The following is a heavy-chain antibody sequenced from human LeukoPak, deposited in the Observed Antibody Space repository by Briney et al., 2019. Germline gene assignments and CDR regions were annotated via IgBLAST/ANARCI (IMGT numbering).Heavy chain of an antibody. J-gene: IGHJ6*03. Sequence: SSETLSLTCTVSGGSISSSSYYWGWIRQPPGKGLEWIGSIYYSRSTYYNPSLKSRVTISVDTSKNQFSLKLSSVTAADTAVYYCARGRRYMDVWGKGTTVTVSS. CDR2: IYYSRST. V-gene: IGHV4-39*07. CDR3: ARGRRYMDV. CDR1: GGSISSSSYY.